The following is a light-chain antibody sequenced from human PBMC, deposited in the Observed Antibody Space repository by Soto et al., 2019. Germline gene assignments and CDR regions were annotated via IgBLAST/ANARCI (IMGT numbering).Light chain of an antibody. J-gene: IGKJ1*01. CDR3: QQYFEWPPMT. V-gene: IGKV3-15*01. CDR1: ETVATN. CDR2: GAS. Sequence: EVVMTQSPATLSVSPGERATLSCRASETVATNLAWYQQKPGQAPRLLISGASTRAAGFSDRFRGSGSGTEFTLTISSLRSEDSAIYYCQQYFEWPPMTFGQGTKV.